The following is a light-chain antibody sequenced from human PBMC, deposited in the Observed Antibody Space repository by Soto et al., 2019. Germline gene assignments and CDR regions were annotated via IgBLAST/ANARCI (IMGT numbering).Light chain of an antibody. V-gene: IGLV3-1*01. Sequence: SYELTQPPSVSVSPGQTASITCSGAKLGDKYACWYQQKTGKSPVMDIYQDSKRPSGIPERFSGSSSGNPASLTISGTQAMDEADYYCQAWDSSTVVFGGGTKLTVL. J-gene: IGLJ2*01. CDR2: QDS. CDR1: KLGDKY. CDR3: QAWDSSTVV.